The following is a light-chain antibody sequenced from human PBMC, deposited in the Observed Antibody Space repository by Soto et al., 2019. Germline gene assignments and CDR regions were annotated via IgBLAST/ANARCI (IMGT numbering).Light chain of an antibody. Sequence: QSVLTQPPSVSAAPGQQVTISCSGETSNIGNNYVSWYQQLPDTAPQLIIYEIDNRPSGVPDRFSGSRSGTSASLAITGLEAGDEADYYCQSYDSILSAPIFGGGTKLTVL. CDR2: EID. J-gene: IGLJ2*01. CDR1: TSNIGNNY. V-gene: IGLV1-40*01. CDR3: QSYDSILSAPI.